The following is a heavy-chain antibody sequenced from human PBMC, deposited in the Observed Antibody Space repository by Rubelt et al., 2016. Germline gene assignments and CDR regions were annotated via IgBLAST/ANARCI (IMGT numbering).Heavy chain of an antibody. CDR2: IYYSGST. Sequence: QLQLQESGPGLVKPSETLSLTCTVSGGSISSSSYYWGWIRQPPGKGLEWIGSIYYSGSTYYNPSLKSRVTISVDTSKNQFSLKLSSVTAADTAVYYCARHHPPHDYGDWGQGTLVTVSS. CDR1: GGSISSSSYY. V-gene: IGHV4-39*01. CDR3: ARHHPPHDYGD. D-gene: IGHD4-17*01. J-gene: IGHJ4*02.